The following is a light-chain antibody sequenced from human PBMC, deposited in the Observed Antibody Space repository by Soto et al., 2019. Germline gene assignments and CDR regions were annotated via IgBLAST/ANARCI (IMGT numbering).Light chain of an antibody. CDR3: SSYTSSSTPVV. CDR1: SSDVGGYNY. Sequence: QPALTQPASVSGSPGQSITISCTGTSSDVGGYNYVSWYQQHPGKAPKLMIYEVSNRPSGVSNRFSGSKSGNTASLTISGLQAEDEADYYCSSYTSSSTPVVFGTGTKLTVL. V-gene: IGLV2-14*01. J-gene: IGLJ1*01. CDR2: EVS.